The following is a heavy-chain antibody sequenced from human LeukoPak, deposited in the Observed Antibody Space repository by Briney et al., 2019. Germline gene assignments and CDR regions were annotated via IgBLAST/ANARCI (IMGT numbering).Heavy chain of an antibody. D-gene: IGHD1-26*01. V-gene: IGHV3-23*01. J-gene: IGHJ4*02. Sequence: PGGSLRLSCAASGFTFSSYAMSWVRQAPGKGLEWVSAISGSGAATYYADSVKGRFTISRDKSKNTVFLQMNSLRAEDTAEYYCAEGRQWELWSGLDYWGQGTLVTVSS. CDR3: AEGRQWELWSGLDY. CDR2: ISGSGAAT. CDR1: GFTFSSYA.